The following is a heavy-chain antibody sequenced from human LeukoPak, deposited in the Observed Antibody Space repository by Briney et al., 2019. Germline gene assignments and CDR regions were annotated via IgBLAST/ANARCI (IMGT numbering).Heavy chain of an antibody. V-gene: IGHV4-59*01. CDR1: SGSISSYY. Sequence: SETLSLTCTVSSGSISSYYWSWIRQPPGKGLEWIGYIYYSGSTNYNPSLKSRVTILVDTSKNQFSLKLSSVTAADTAVYYCAPPPYYYETNGYSVAWGQGTLVTVSS. J-gene: IGHJ5*02. D-gene: IGHD3-22*01. CDR2: IYYSGST. CDR3: APPPYYYETNGYSVA.